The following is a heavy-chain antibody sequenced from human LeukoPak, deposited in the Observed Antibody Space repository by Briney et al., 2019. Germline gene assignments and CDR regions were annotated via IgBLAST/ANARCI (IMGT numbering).Heavy chain of an antibody. J-gene: IGHJ5*02. V-gene: IGHV1-2*02. Sequence: PVASVKVSCKASGYTFTGYYMHWVRQAPGQGLEWMGWIKPNSGGTNYAQKFQGRVTMTRDTSISTAYMELSRLRSDDTAVYYCARDLAFGELRNWFDPWGQGTLVTVSS. CDR1: GYTFTGYY. D-gene: IGHD3-10*01. CDR3: ARDLAFGELRNWFDP. CDR2: IKPNSGGT.